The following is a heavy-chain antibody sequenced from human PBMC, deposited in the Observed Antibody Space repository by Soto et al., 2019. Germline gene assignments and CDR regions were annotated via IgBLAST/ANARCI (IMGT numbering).Heavy chain of an antibody. D-gene: IGHD3-3*01. CDR1: GGTFSSYA. CDR2: IIPIFGTA. V-gene: IGHV1-69*01. Sequence: QVQLVQSGAEVKKPGSSVKVSCKASGGTFSSYAISWVRQAPGQGLEWMGGIIPIFGTANYAQKFQGRVTITADESTSTAYMELSSLRSEDTAVYYCARDPHDFWSGQTYGMDVWGQGTTVTVSS. CDR3: ARDPHDFWSGQTYGMDV. J-gene: IGHJ6*02.